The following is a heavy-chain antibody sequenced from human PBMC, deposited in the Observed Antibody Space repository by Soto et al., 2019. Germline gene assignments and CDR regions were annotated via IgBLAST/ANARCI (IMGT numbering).Heavy chain of an antibody. D-gene: IGHD6-13*01. Sequence: LRLSCAASGFTFSSYDMHWVRQATGKGLEWVSAIGTAGDPYYPGSVKGRFTISRENAKNSLYLQMNSLRAGDTAVYYCARGSYSSSWYWGTGDYYGMDVWGQGTTVTVSS. V-gene: IGHV3-13*05. J-gene: IGHJ6*02. CDR3: ARGSYSSSWYWGTGDYYGMDV. CDR1: GFTFSSYD. CDR2: IGTAGDP.